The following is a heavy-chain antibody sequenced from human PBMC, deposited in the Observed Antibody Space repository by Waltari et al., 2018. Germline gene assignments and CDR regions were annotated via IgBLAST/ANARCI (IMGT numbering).Heavy chain of an antibody. V-gene: IGHV4-39*01. J-gene: IGHJ3*02. CDR3: ARQNSLSNDGFDI. CDR1: GGYIGSSSYY. CDR2: MSYSGRT. Sequence: QMQLQESGPGLVKPSETLSLTCSVSGGYIGSSSYYWGWLRQAPGKGLEWIGRMSYSGRTYYNPSLKSRVTISEDTSKNQLSLKVSSVTAADTAVYYCARQNSLSNDGFDIWGQGTLVTVSS.